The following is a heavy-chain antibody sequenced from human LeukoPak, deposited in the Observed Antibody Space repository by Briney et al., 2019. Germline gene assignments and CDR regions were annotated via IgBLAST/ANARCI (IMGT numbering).Heavy chain of an antibody. CDR2: ITSNGDST. CDR1: GFNFSIYA. J-gene: IGHJ4*02. V-gene: IGHV3-64*01. D-gene: IGHD5-24*01. Sequence: GGSLRLSCAASGFNFSIYAMHWVRQAPGKGLEYVSGITSNGDSTYYGNSVKGRFTISRDNSKNTLYLQMGSLRPEDVAVYYCARGWLQLDYWGQGTLVTVTS. CDR3: ARGWLQLDY.